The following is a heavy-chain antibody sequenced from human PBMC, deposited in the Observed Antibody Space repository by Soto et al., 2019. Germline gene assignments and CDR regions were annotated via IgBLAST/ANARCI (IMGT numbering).Heavy chain of an antibody. CDR1: GYTFSYFG. CDR2: ISGHNGET. V-gene: IGHV1-18*01. D-gene: IGHD3-16*02. J-gene: IGHJ4*02. Sequence: QVQMVQSGAEVKKPGASLKVSCQASGYTFSYFGISWVRLAPGQGLEWMGWISGHNGETNYAQKFQGRVTMTTDTSTSTAYMELRSLRIDDTAIYYCLRDRSVTVFGVVIAPFDYWGQGTPVTVSS. CDR3: LRDRSVTVFGVVIAPFDY.